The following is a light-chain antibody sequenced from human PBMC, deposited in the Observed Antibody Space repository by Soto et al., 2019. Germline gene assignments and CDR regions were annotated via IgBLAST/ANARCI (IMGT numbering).Light chain of an antibody. Sequence: QSVLTQPPSVSGAPGQRVTISCTESSANSGGGYDVHWYEQLRGTAPKLLIYGNSNRPSGVPDRFSGSKSGTSASLAIPRLQAEDEADYYCQSYDSSLSGYVFGTGTKVTVL. CDR1: SANSGGGYD. J-gene: IGLJ1*01. V-gene: IGLV1-40*01. CDR3: QSYDSSLSGYV. CDR2: GNS.